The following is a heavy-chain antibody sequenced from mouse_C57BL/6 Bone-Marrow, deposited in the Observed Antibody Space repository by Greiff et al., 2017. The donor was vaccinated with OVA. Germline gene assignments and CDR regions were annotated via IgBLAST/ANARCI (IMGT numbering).Heavy chain of an antibody. J-gene: IGHJ4*01. CDR1: GFSLTSYG. CDR2: IWSDGST. CDR3: ARHGGLRGDYYAMDY. Sequence: VKLQESGPGLVAPSQSLSITCTVSGFSLTSYGVHWVRQPPGKGLEWLVVIWSDGSTTYNSALKSRLSISKDNSKSQVFLKMNSLQTDDTAMYYCARHGGLRGDYYAMDYWGQGTSVTVSS. V-gene: IGHV2-6-1*01. D-gene: IGHD2-4*01.